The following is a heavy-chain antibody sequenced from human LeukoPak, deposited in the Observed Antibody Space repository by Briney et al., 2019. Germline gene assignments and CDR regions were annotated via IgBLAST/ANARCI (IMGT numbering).Heavy chain of an antibody. D-gene: IGHD2-2*01. J-gene: IGHJ4*02. CDR1: GFTFSSYS. CDR2: ISSSSSTI. Sequence: GGSLRLSCAASGFTFSSYSMNWVRQAPGKGLEWVSYISSSSSTIYYADSVKGRFTISRDNAKNSLYLQMNSLRAEDTAVYYCARFFCSTSCFAGYWGQGTLVTVSS. CDR3: ARFFCSTSCFAGY. V-gene: IGHV3-48*01.